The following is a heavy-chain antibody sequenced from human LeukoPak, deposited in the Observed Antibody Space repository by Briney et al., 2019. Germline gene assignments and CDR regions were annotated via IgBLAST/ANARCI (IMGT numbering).Heavy chain of an antibody. CDR3: ARAVNY. Sequence: PGGSLRLSWAASGFTFISYWMICVRQAPGKGLGWVANIKQDGSEKYYVDSVKGRFTISRDNAKNLLYLQMNSLRAEDTAVYYCARAVNYWGQGTLVTVSS. CDR1: GFTFISYW. J-gene: IGHJ4*02. CDR2: IKQDGSEK. V-gene: IGHV3-7*01.